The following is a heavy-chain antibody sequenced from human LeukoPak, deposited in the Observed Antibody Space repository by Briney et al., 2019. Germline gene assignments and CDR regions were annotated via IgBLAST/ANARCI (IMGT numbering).Heavy chain of an antibody. Sequence: ASVKVSCKASGYTFTSYGISWGRQAPGQGLEWMGWISAYNGNTNYAQKLQGRVTMTTDTSTSTAYMELRSLRSDDTAVYYCARDTPFFPRSRVVPAAKGLGPYGMDVWGQGTTVTVSS. J-gene: IGHJ6*02. V-gene: IGHV1-18*01. D-gene: IGHD2-2*01. CDR1: GYTFTSYG. CDR3: ARDTPFFPRSRVVPAAKGLGPYGMDV. CDR2: ISAYNGNT.